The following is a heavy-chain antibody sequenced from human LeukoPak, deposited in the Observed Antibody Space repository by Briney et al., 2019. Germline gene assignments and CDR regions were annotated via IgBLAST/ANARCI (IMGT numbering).Heavy chain of an antibody. CDR2: ISYDGNNK. CDR3: AKDRTVGASYWYFDL. J-gene: IGHJ2*01. CDR1: GFTFSNYG. Sequence: GGSLRLSCAASGFTFSNYGIHWVRQAPGKGLEWVAVISYDGNNKYYADSVKGRFTISRDNSKNTLFLQMNSLRAEDTAVYYCAKDRTVGASYWYFDLWGRGTLVTVSS. V-gene: IGHV3-30*18. D-gene: IGHD1-26*01.